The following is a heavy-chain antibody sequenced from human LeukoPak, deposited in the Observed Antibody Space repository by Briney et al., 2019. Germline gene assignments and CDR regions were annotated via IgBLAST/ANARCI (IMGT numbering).Heavy chain of an antibody. CDR3: ATDLFEAVASDDAFDI. CDR1: GGTFSNHA. Sequence: SVKVSCKASGGTFSNHAVSWVRQAPGQGLEWMGGIIPIFGTANYAQKFQGRVTITADESTSTAYMELSSLRSEDTAVYYCATDLFEAVASDDAFDIWGQGTMVTVSS. J-gene: IGHJ3*02. CDR2: IIPIFGTA. D-gene: IGHD6-19*01. V-gene: IGHV1-69*13.